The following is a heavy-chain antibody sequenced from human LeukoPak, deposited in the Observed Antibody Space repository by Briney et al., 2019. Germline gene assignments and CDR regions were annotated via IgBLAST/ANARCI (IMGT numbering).Heavy chain of an antibody. J-gene: IGHJ4*02. CDR1: GFTFSSYS. CDR3: AKGGSSWFLHY. CDR2: ISGSDGST. Sequence: GGSLRLSCAASGFTFSSYSMNWVRQAPGKGLEWVPGISGSDGSTYYADSVKGRFTISRDNSRNTLFLQMNSPRAEDTAVYYCAKGGSSWFLHYWGQGTLVTVSS. D-gene: IGHD6-13*01. V-gene: IGHV3-23*01.